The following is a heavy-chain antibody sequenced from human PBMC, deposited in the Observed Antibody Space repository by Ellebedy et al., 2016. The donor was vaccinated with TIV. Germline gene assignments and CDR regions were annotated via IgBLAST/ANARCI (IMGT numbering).Heavy chain of an antibody. CDR3: ARRGYTYGRFDP. V-gene: IGHV4-59*02. Sequence: MPSETLSLTCTVSHGSVTDYYWSWIRQPPGKGLEWIGYIYYSGNTNYNPSLKSRVTISVETSRNEFSLRLSSVTTADTAAYYCARRGYTYGRFDPWGPGTLVTVSS. CDR1: HGSVTDYY. J-gene: IGHJ5*02. D-gene: IGHD5-18*01. CDR2: IYYSGNT.